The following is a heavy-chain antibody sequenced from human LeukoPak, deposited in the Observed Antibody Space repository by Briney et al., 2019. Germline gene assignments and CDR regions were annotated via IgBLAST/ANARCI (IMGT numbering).Heavy chain of an antibody. CDR3: AKSGSSSGYFDS. Sequence: PGGSLRLSCAASQFPFNSHAMNWVRQAPGKGLEWVSVISGSGTSTYYADSVKGRFTISRDNPQNTLYLQMNSLRAEDTAVYYCAKSGSSSGYFDSWGQGTLVTVSS. D-gene: IGHD6-6*01. CDR2: ISGSGTST. J-gene: IGHJ4*02. CDR1: QFPFNSHA. V-gene: IGHV3-23*01.